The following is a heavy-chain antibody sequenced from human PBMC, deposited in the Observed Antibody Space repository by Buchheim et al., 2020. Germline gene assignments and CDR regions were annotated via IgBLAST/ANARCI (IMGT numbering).Heavy chain of an antibody. Sequence: QVQLQESGPGLVKPSQTLSLTCAVSGGSISSGGYSWSWIRQPPGKGLEWIGYIYYSGSTYYNPSLKSRVTISVDTSKNQFYLKLSSVTAADTAVYYCARVPMVRGVIIGWFDPWGQGTL. D-gene: IGHD3-10*01. CDR1: GGSISSGGYS. V-gene: IGHV4-30-4*07. J-gene: IGHJ5*02. CDR3: ARVPMVRGVIIGWFDP. CDR2: IYYSGST.